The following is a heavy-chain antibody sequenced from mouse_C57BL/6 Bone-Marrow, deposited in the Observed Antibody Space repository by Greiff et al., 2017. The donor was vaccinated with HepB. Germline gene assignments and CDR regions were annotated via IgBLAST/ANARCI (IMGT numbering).Heavy chain of an antibody. CDR1: GYTFTGYW. CDR2: ILPGSGST. J-gene: IGHJ3*01. CDR3: ASQGIGYDYAWFAY. D-gene: IGHD2-4*01. Sequence: QVQLQQSGAELMKPGASVKLSCKATGYTFTGYWIEWVKQRPGHGLEWIGEILPGSGSTNYNEKFKGKATFTADTSSSTAYMQLSSLTSEDSAVYYCASQGIGYDYAWFAYWGQGTLVTVSA. V-gene: IGHV1-9*01.